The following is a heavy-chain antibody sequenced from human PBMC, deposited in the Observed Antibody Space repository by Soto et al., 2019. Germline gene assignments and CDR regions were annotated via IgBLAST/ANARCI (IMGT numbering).Heavy chain of an antibody. J-gene: IGHJ3*02. CDR2: ISGSGGST. Sequence: GGSLRLSCAASGFTFSSYAMSWVRQAPGKGLEWVSAISGSGGSTYYADSVKGRFTISRDNSKNTLYLQMNSLRAEDTAVYYCAKDTSTIEAGYCSSTSCSLEAFDIWGQGTMVTVSS. CDR1: GFTFSSYA. D-gene: IGHD2-2*01. CDR3: AKDTSTIEAGYCSSTSCSLEAFDI. V-gene: IGHV3-23*01.